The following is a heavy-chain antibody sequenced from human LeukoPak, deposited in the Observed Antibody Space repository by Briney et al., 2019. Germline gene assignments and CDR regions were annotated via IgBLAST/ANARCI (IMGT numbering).Heavy chain of an antibody. CDR2: ISSSSSYI. J-gene: IGHJ5*02. D-gene: IGHD5-24*01. Sequence: GGSLRLSCAASGFTFSSYSMNWVRQAPGKGLEWVSSISSSSSYIYYADSVKGRFTISRDNAKNSLYLQMNNLRAEDTAVYYCARDGDGGYPRFWFAPWAREPLSPSPQ. CDR1: GFTFSSYS. CDR3: ARDGDGGYPRFWFAP. V-gene: IGHV3-21*01.